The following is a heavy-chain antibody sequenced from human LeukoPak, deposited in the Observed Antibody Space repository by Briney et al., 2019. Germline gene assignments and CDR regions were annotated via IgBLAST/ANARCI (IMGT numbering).Heavy chain of an antibody. D-gene: IGHD6-19*01. J-gene: IGHJ6*02. Sequence: PGGSLRLSCAASGFSLGTYAVSWVRQAPGEGLEWVSAVSAGGETTYYAASVKGRFTISRDNSRNTLYLQMNSLRGEDTAVYYCAKDNVPVAASTATRATYSLDVWGHGTTVTVSS. CDR2: VSAGGETT. CDR1: GFSLGTYA. V-gene: IGHV3-23*01. CDR3: AKDNVPVAASTATRATYSLDV.